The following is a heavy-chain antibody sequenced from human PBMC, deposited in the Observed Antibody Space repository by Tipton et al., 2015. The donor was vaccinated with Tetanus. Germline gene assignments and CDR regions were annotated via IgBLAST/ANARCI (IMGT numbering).Heavy chain of an antibody. Sequence: AVSGLTSSSYGIHWVRQAPGKGLEWVAVSWYDGTDKYYADSVKGRFTISRDNSKNTLYLQMNSLRAEDTAVYYCAREADCSGGSCFSGDFDNWGQGTQVTVSS. V-gene: IGHV3-33*08. CDR2: SWYDGTDK. CDR1: GLTSSSYG. D-gene: IGHD2-15*01. CDR3: AREADCSGGSCFSGDFDN. J-gene: IGHJ4*02.